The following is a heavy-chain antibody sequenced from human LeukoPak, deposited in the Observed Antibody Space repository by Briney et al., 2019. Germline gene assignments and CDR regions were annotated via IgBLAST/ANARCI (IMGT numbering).Heavy chain of an antibody. CDR2: IYHSGST. Sequence: PSETLSLTCAVPGYSISSGYYWGWIRQPPGKGLEWIGSIYHSGSTYYNPSLKSRVTISVDTSKNQFSLKLSSVTAADTAVYYCARGGTMVRGVIRDYYYYYMDVWGKGTTVTVSS. J-gene: IGHJ6*03. CDR3: ARGGTMVRGVIRDYYYYYMDV. D-gene: IGHD3-10*01. V-gene: IGHV4-38-2*01. CDR1: GYSISSGYY.